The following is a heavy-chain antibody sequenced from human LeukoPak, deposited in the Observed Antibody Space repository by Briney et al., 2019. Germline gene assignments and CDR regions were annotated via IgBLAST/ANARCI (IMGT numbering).Heavy chain of an antibody. J-gene: IGHJ4*02. V-gene: IGHV3-66*02. CDR1: GFTFSSYA. CDR2: IYSGGST. D-gene: IGHD4-17*01. CDR3: ARGPLDYGDYTFDY. Sequence: GGSLRLSCSASGFTFSSYAMHWVRQAPGKGLEWVSVIYSGGSTYYADSVKGRFTISRDNSKNTLYLQMNSLGAEDTAVYYCARGPLDYGDYTFDYWGQGTLVTVSS.